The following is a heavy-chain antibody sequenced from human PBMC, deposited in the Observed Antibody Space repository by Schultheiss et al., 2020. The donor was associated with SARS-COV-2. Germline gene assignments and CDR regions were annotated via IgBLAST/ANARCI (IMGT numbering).Heavy chain of an antibody. CDR2: ISGSGGST. J-gene: IGHJ5*02. Sequence: GGSLRLSCAASGFTFSSYSMNWVRQAPGKGLEWVSAISGSGGSTYYADSVKGRFTISRDNSKNTLYLQMNSLRAEDTAVYYCAKDLRVCSSTSCYWDDWFDPWGQGTLVTVSS. V-gene: IGHV3-23*01. CDR1: GFTFSSYS. D-gene: IGHD2-2*01. CDR3: AKDLRVCSSTSCYWDDWFDP.